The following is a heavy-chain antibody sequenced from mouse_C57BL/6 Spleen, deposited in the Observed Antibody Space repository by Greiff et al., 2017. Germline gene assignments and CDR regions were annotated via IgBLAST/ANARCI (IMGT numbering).Heavy chain of an antibody. CDR2: IHPSDSDT. CDR1: GYTFTSYW. D-gene: IGHD2-3*01. V-gene: IGHV1-74*01. J-gene: IGHJ3*01. Sequence: VQLQQPGAELVKPGASVKVSCKASGYTFTSYWMHWVKQRPGQGLEWIGRIHPSDSDTNYNQKFKGKATLTVDKSSSTAYMQLSSLTSEDSAVYYCASLDGYQAWFAYWGQGTLVTVSA. CDR3: ASLDGYQAWFAY.